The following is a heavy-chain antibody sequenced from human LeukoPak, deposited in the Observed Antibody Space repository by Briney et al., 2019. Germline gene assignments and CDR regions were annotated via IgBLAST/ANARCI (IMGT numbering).Heavy chain of an antibody. J-gene: IGHJ5*02. CDR3: AKPSRRGYSYGYAGNNWFDP. CDR1: GFTFSSYA. CDR2: ICGSGGST. V-gene: IGHV3-23*01. Sequence: PGGSLRLSCAASGFTFSSYAMSWVRQAPGKGLEWVSAICGSGGSTYYADSVKGLFTISRDNSKNTLYLQMNSLRAKDTAVYYCAKPSRRGYSYGYAGNNWFDPWGQGTLVTVSS. D-gene: IGHD5-18*01.